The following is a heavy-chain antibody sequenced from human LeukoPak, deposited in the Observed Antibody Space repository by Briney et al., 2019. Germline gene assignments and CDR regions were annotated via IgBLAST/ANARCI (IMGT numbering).Heavy chain of an antibody. CDR2: ISNGGITT. CDR1: GFTFSSYS. Sequence: GGSLRLSCAASGFTFSSYSVSWVRQAPGQGLEWVSYISNGGITTYYADSVKGRFIISRDNAQNSLYLHMNSLRDEDTAVYYCARDRVGTAAGRYYYGMDVWGQGTTVTVSS. CDR3: ARDRVGTAAGRYYYGMDV. J-gene: IGHJ6*02. D-gene: IGHD4-23*01. V-gene: IGHV3-48*02.